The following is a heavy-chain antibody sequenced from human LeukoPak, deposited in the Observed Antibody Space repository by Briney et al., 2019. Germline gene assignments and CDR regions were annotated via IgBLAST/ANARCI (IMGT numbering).Heavy chain of an antibody. V-gene: IGHV1-18*01. CDR2: ISAYNGNA. D-gene: IGHD2-2*01. Sequence: ASVTVSCTASGYTFTSYGISWVRQAPGQGLEWMGWISAYNGNANYAHKLQGRVTMTTDTSTSTAYMELRSLRSDDTAVYYCARDFSDIVVVPAAIPDLNWFDHWGQGTLVTVSS. CDR1: GYTFTSYG. CDR3: ARDFSDIVVVPAAIPDLNWFDH. J-gene: IGHJ5*02.